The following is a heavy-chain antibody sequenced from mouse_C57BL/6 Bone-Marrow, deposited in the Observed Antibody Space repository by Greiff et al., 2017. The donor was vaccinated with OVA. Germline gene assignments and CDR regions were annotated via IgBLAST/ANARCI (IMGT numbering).Heavy chain of an antibody. J-gene: IGHJ3*01. CDR2: IYPGDGDT. V-gene: IGHV1-82*01. CDR1: GYAFSSYW. Sequence: VQLQQSGPELVKPGASVKISCKASGYAFSSYWMNWVKQRPGKGLEWIGRIYPGDGDTKYNGKFKGKGTLTADKSSSTAYMQLISLTSYDSAVYFCASGVYFFAYWGQGTLVTVSA. CDR3: ASGVYFFAY. D-gene: IGHD1-1*01.